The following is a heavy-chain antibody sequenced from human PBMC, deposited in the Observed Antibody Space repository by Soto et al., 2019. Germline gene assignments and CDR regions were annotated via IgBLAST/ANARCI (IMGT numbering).Heavy chain of an antibody. D-gene: IGHD1-26*01. CDR2: IYPGDSDT. J-gene: IGHJ2*01. CDR3: ARLMELPDPNWYFDL. CDR1: GYSFTSYW. V-gene: IGHV5-51*01. Sequence: GESLKISCKGSGYSFTSYWIGWVRQMPGKGLEWMGIIYPGDSDTRYSPSFQGQVTISADKSISTAYLQWSSLKASDTAMYYCARLMELPDPNWYFDLWGRGTLVTVSS.